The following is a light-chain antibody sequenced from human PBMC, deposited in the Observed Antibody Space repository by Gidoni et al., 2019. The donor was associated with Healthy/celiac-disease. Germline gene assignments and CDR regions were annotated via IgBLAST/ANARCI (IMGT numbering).Light chain of an antibody. CDR3: PSYDSSNWVYV. V-gene: IGLV6-57*01. CDR1: SGSIASNY. J-gene: IGLJ1*01. CDR2: EDN. Sequence: NFMLTQPHSVSESPGKTVTHSCTRSSGSIASNYVQWYQQRPGSSPTTVIYEDNQRPSGVPVRFSGSIDSSSNSASLTISGLKTEDDADYSCPSYDSSNWVYVFGTGTKVTVL.